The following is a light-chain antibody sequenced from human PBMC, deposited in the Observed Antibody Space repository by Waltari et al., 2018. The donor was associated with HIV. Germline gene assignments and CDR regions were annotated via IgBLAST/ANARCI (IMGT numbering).Light chain of an antibody. Sequence: DIQITQSPSFLSASLGDRVPITCRARQSISSHLKWYQQKPGEAPKVLIYAASSLRSDVPSRFSGSGSGTEFTLTISSLQLEDFATYFCQQSYSSPNNFGQGT. J-gene: IGKJ2*01. CDR2: AAS. CDR3: QQSYSSPNN. CDR1: QSISSH. V-gene: IGKV1-39*01.